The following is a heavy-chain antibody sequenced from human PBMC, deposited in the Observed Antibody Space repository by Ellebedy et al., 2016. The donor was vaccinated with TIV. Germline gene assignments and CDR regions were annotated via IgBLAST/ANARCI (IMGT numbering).Heavy chain of an antibody. CDR2: MYHSGST. CDR3: ARDGEGRWDY. CDR1: GSSISSGYY. V-gene: IGHV4-38-2*02. D-gene: IGHD4-23*01. Sequence: MPSETLSLTCSVSGSSISSGYYWGWIRQPPGRGLEWLGSMYHSGSTYFSPSLKSRVTMSVDASKNQFSLRLSSVTAADTDVYYCARDGEGRWDYWGPGTLVTVSS. J-gene: IGHJ4*02.